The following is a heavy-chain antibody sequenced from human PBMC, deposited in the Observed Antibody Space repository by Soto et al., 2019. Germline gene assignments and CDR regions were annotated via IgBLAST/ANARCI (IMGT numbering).Heavy chain of an antibody. CDR2: ITGSSNTM. CDR3: ASSGGSYEYYFDY. D-gene: IGHD3-10*01. CDR1: GFTFSSYS. J-gene: IGHJ4*02. Sequence: EVQLVESGGGLVQPGGSLRLSCAASGFTFSSYSMNWVRQAPGKGLEWVSYITGSSNTMYYVDSVKGRFTISRDNAKNSLYLQINSLRAEDTAVYYCASSGGSYEYYFDYWGPGTLVTVSS. V-gene: IGHV3-48*01.